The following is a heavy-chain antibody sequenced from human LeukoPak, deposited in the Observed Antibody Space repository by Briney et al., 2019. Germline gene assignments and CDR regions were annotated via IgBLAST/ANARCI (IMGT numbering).Heavy chain of an antibody. J-gene: IGHJ4*02. CDR1: GGSFSGYY. D-gene: IGHD3-9*01. V-gene: IGHV4-34*01. Sequence: SETLSLTCAVYGGSFSGYYWSWIRQPPGKGLEWIGEINHSGSTNYNPSPKSRVTISVDTSKNQFSLKLSSVTAADTAVYYCARVSRYFDWLFPENYFDYWGQGTLVTVSS. CDR2: INHSGST. CDR3: ARVSRYFDWLFPENYFDY.